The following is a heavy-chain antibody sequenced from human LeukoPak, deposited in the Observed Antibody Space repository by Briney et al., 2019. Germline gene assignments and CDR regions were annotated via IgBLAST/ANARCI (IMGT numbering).Heavy chain of an antibody. CDR3: ASNDFWSGQDYVY. Sequence: KPSETLSLTCTVSGGSVSSDTYYWGWIRQPPGKGLEWIGSIYYSGSTYYNPSLKSRVTISVDTSKNQFSLKLSSVTAADTAVYYCASNDFWSGQDYVYWGQGTLATVSS. D-gene: IGHD3-3*01. CDR1: GGSVSSDTYY. V-gene: IGHV4-39*01. CDR2: IYYSGST. J-gene: IGHJ4*02.